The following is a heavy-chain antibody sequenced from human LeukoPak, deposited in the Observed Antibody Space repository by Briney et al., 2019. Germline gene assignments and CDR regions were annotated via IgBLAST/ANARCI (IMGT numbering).Heavy chain of an antibody. CDR1: GGSISSYY. J-gene: IGHJ4*02. CDR2: IYYSGST. D-gene: IGHD3-22*01. V-gene: IGHV4-59*12. Sequence: PSETLSLTCTVSGGSISSYYWCWIRQPPGKGLEWIGYIYYSGSTYYNPSLKSRVTISVDTSKNQFSLKLSSVTAADTAVYYCARGSSGYYYYFDYWGQGTLVTVSS. CDR3: ARGSSGYYYYFDY.